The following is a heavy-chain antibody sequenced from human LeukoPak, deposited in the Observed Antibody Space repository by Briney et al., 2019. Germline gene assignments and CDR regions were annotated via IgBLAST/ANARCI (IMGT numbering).Heavy chain of an antibody. CDR3: ARADYYDSSNFDY. V-gene: IGHV3-21*01. CDR2: ISSSGSYI. CDR1: GFTFSSYS. Sequence: GGSLRLSCAASGFTFSSYSMNWVRQAPGKGLEWVSSISSSGSYIYHADSVKGRFTISRDNAKNSLYLQMNSLRAEVTAVYYCARADYYDSSNFDYWGQGTLVTVSS. D-gene: IGHD3-22*01. J-gene: IGHJ4*02.